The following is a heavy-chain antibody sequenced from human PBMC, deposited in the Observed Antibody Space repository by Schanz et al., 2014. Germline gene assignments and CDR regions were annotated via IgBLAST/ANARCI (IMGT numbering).Heavy chain of an antibody. Sequence: EVQLLESGGGLVQPGGSLRLSCAASGITFSSHSFNWVRQAPGKGLEWVSYVSRSTPDIYYADSVKGRFTMSRDNAKNSVFLQMNSLRAEDTAVYYCARAGYDADNWFDPWGQGTLVTVSS. V-gene: IGHV3-48*01. CDR2: VSRSTPDI. CDR1: GITFSSHS. J-gene: IGHJ5*02. CDR3: ARAGYDADNWFDP. D-gene: IGHD2-2*01.